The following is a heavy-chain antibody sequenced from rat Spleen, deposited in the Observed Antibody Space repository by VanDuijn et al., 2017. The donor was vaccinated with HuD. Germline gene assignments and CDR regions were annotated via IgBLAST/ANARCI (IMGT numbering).Heavy chain of an antibody. CDR3: ARWKYTTDWFAY. CDR1: GFSLNSYG. CDR2: ISSGGNT. J-gene: IGHJ3*01. V-gene: IGHV2S8*01. D-gene: IGHD1-6*01. Sequence: QVQLKESGPDLVQPSQTLSLTCTVSGFSLNSYGVSWVRKPPGKGLEWIAGISSGGNTYYNAALKSRLNISRDTSKSQVFLTMISLQTEDTALFFCARWKYTTDWFAYWGQGTLVTVSS.